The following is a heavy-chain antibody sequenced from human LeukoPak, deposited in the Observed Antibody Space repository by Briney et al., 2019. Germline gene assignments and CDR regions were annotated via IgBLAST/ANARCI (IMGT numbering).Heavy chain of an antibody. CDR1: GFTFDDYA. D-gene: IGHD6-19*01. V-gene: IGHV3-9*01. J-gene: IGHJ5*02. CDR2: ISWNSGSI. CDR3: ARVGYSSGQDWSDP. Sequence: RPGRSLRLSCAASGFTFDDYAMHWVRQAPGKGLEWVSGISWNSGSIGYADSVKGRFTISRDNAKNSLYLQMNSLRAEDTALYHCARVGYSSGQDWSDPWGQGTLVTVSS.